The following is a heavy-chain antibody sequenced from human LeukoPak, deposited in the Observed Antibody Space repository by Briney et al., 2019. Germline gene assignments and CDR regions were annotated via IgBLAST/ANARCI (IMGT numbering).Heavy chain of an antibody. D-gene: IGHD3-10*01. J-gene: IGHJ4*02. CDR1: GGSITSSSYY. CDR3: ASQLLVREYYFDY. CDR2: IYYSGST. Sequence: SSETLSLTCTVSGGSITSSSYYWGWIRQPPGKGLEWIGSIYYSGSTYYNPSLKSRVTISVYTSKNQFSLKLGSVTAADTAVYYCASQLLVREYYFDYWGQGTLVTVSS. V-gene: IGHV4-39*01.